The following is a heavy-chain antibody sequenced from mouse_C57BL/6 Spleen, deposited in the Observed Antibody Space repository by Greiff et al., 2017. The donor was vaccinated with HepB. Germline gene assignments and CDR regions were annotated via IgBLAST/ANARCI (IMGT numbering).Heavy chain of an antibody. CDR1: GYTFTSYW. J-gene: IGHJ2*01. D-gene: IGHD2-5*01. CDR3: ARMDLYSNYVLDY. CDR2: INPSNGGT. Sequence: VQLQQSGTELVKPGASVKLSCKASGYTFTSYWMHWVKQRPGQGLEWIGNINPSNGGTNYNEKFKSKATLTVDKSSSTAYMQLSSRTSEDSAVYYCARMDLYSNYVLDYWGQGTTLTVSS. V-gene: IGHV1-53*01.